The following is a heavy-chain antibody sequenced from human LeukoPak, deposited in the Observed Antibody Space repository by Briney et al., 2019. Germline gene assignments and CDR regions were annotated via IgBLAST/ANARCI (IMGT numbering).Heavy chain of an antibody. D-gene: IGHD6-19*01. CDR3: ARGSSSGWYEGPDY. J-gene: IGHJ4*02. Sequence: ASVKISCKASGYTFTDYYVHWVRQAPGQGLEWMGRISPNSGGTNYAQKFRGRLTVTRDTSISTAYMELSSLRSDDTAVYYCARGSSSGWYEGPDYWGQGTLVTVSS. CDR1: GYTFTDYY. CDR2: ISPNSGGT. V-gene: IGHV1-2*06.